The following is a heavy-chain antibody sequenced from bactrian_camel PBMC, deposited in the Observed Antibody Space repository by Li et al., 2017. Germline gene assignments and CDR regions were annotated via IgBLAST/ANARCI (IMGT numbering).Heavy chain of an antibody. V-gene: IGHV3S53*01. Sequence: HVQLVESGGGSVQSGGSLRLSCAYPYITSSMGWFRQAPGKEREGVAAIDIGGRTTYADAVKGRFTISQDHAKTSVYLQMTSLKPEDTAMYYCAAGVAGPISDFRCRGQYWGQGTQVTVS. CDR2: IDIGGRT. D-gene: IGHD4*01. CDR3: AAGVAGPISDFRCRGQY. J-gene: IGHJ4*01. CDR1: YITSS.